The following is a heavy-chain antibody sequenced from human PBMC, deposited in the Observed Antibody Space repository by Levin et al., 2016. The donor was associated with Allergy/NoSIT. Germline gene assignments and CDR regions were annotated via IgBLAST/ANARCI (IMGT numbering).Heavy chain of an antibody. Sequence: SVKVSCKASGGTFSSYAISWVRQAPGQGLEWMGGIIPIFGIANYAQKFQGRVTITADKSTSTAYMELSSLRSEDTAVYYCARVDGDYYSYYGMDVWGQGTTVTVSS. D-gene: IGHD4-17*01. J-gene: IGHJ6*02. CDR1: GGTFSSYA. CDR3: ARVDGDYYSYYGMDV. CDR2: IIPIFGIA. V-gene: IGHV1-69*10.